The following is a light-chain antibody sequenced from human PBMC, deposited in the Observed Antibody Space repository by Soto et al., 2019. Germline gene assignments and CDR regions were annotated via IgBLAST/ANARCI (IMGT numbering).Light chain of an antibody. CDR3: QQYQNLWT. J-gene: IGKJ1*01. Sequence: MTQSPATLSVSPGDRATLSFRASQTIYSNVAWYQQRPGQAPRLLIYRASARATGIPARFSGSGSGTEFTLTIGSLQSEDSAVYYCQQYQNLWTFGQGTKV. CDR1: QTIYSN. V-gene: IGKV3-15*01. CDR2: RAS.